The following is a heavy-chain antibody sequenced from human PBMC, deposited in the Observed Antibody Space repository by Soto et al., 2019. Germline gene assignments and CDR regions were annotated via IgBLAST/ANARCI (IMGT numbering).Heavy chain of an antibody. Sequence: PGGSLRLSCAASGFTFRSYGMHWVRQAPGKGLEWVAVISHDGRNEYYADSVKGRFTISRDSSKNTVYLQMNSLRAEDTAVYYCASLASRFDPWGQGTLVTVSS. J-gene: IGHJ5*02. CDR3: ASLASRFDP. CDR1: GFTFRSYG. V-gene: IGHV3-30*03. CDR2: ISHDGRNE. D-gene: IGHD1-26*01.